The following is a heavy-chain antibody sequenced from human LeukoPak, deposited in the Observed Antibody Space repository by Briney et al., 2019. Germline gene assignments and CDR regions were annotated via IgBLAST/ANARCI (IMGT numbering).Heavy chain of an antibody. D-gene: IGHD3-22*01. V-gene: IGHV3-74*01. J-gene: IGHJ4*02. CDR3: ARVPFDYYDSSGPFDY. Sequence: GGSLRPSCAASGFTFSSYWMHWVRQAPGKGLVWVSRINSDGSSTSYADSVKGRFTISRDNAKNTLYLQMNSLRAEDTAVYYCARVPFDYYDSSGPFDYWGQGTLVTVSS. CDR1: GFTFSSYW. CDR2: INSDGSST.